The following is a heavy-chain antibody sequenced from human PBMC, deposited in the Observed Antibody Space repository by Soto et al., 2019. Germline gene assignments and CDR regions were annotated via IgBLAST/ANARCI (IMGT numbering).Heavy chain of an antibody. J-gene: IGHJ4*02. Sequence: QVQLVQSGAEVKKPGASVKVSCKASGYTFTNYGITWVRQAPGQGLEWMGWINSYNGNTHYAQKLQRRVTMTTDTSMSTAYMELRSLRSDDTAVYHCARDMVTIFGVVIKDWGQGTLVTVSS. D-gene: IGHD3-3*01. V-gene: IGHV1-18*01. CDR3: ARDMVTIFGVVIKD. CDR2: INSYNGNT. CDR1: GYTFTNYG.